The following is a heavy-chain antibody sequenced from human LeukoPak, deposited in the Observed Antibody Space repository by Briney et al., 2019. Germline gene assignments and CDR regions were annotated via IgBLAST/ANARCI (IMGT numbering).Heavy chain of an antibody. CDR3: AGEKRTLTGTTN. Sequence: SQTLSLTCTVSGGSISSGSYYWSWIRQHPGKGLEWIGYIYYSGSTYYNPSLKSRVTISVDTSKNQFSLKLSSVTAADTAVYYCAGEKRTLTGTTNWGQGTLVTVSS. D-gene: IGHD1-7*01. V-gene: IGHV4-31*03. J-gene: IGHJ4*02. CDR1: GGSISSGSYY. CDR2: IYYSGST.